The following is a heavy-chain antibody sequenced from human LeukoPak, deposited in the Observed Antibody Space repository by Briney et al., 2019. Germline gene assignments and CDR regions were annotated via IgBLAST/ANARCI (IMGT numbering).Heavy chain of an antibody. V-gene: IGHV1-18*01. J-gene: IGHJ5*02. CDR1: GYTFTSYG. CDR2: ISAYNGNT. D-gene: IGHD3-10*01. Sequence: ASVKVSCKASGYTFTSYGISWVRQAPGQGLEWMGWISAYNGNTNYAQKHQGRVTMTTDTSTSTAYMELRSLRSDVTAVYYCARDRTHYYYGSGSSNWFDPWGQGTLVTVSS. CDR3: ARDRTHYYYGSGSSNWFDP.